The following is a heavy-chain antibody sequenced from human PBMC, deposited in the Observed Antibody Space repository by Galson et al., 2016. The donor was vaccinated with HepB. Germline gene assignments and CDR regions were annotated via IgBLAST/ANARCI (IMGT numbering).Heavy chain of an antibody. CDR1: GGTFSSDA. J-gene: IGHJ4*02. Sequence: SVKVSCKASGGTFSSDALSWVRQAPGQGLEWMGGIIPALGRPHYAQKFQGRVTISADESTSTAHMELSGLKSDDTAVYYCARGRIVSGGRGYSDYWGQGTLVTVSS. V-gene: IGHV1-69*10. D-gene: IGHD2/OR15-2a*01. CDR3: ARGRIVSGGRGYSDY. CDR2: IIPALGRP.